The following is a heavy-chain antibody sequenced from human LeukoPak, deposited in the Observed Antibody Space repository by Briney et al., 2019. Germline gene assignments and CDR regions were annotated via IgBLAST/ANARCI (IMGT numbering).Heavy chain of an antibody. CDR2: TFTSGGT. Sequence: SETLSLTCTVSGGSMSPYYWSWIRQTPGKGLEWIGYTFTSGGTNYNPSLKSRVTISVDTSKNQFSLRLTSVTAADTAVYYCATIRRGSIYGYFDFWGQGILVTVSS. CDR1: GGSMSPYY. CDR3: ATIRRGSIYGYFDF. D-gene: IGHD5-18*01. J-gene: IGHJ4*02. V-gene: IGHV4-4*09.